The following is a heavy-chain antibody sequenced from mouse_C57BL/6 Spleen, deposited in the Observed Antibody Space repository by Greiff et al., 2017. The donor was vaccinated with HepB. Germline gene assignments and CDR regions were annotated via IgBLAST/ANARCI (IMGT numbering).Heavy chain of an antibody. CDR3: ARPQYGSSPHWWFDV. Sequence: QVQLQQPGAELVKPGASVKMSCKASGYTFTSYWITWVKQRPGQGLEWIGDIYPGSGSTNYNEKFKSKATLTVDTSSSTADMQLSSLTSEDSAVYYCARPQYGSSPHWWFDVWGTGTTVTVSS. CDR2: IYPGSGST. D-gene: IGHD1-1*01. V-gene: IGHV1-55*01. CDR1: GYTFTSYW. J-gene: IGHJ1*03.